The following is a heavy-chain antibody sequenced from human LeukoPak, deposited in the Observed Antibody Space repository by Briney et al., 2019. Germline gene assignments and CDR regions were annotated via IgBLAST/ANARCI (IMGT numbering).Heavy chain of an antibody. Sequence: GGSLRLSCVASGFTFNNYGMSWVRQAPGKGLEWVSGVSGSGAIAYYTDSVRGRFTISRDNSKNMLYLQMSRLTAKDTAVYYCVKDRSIVTYYTLDSWGEGTLVTVPS. CDR1: GFTFNNYG. D-gene: IGHD1-26*01. CDR2: VSGSGAIA. CDR3: VKDRSIVTYYTLDS. J-gene: IGHJ4*02. V-gene: IGHV3-23*01.